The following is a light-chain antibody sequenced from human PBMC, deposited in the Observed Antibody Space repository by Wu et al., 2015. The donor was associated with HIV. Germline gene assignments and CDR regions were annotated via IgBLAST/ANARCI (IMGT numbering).Light chain of an antibody. J-gene: IGKJ5*01. CDR1: QSVSSH. Sequence: EIVLTQSPATLSLSPGERATLSCRASQSVSSHLAWYQQKPGQAPRLLIYAASDRATGNPARFSGSGSGTDFTLTISSLEPEDFAFYYCQQGNNWPLTFGQGTRLDIK. CDR3: QQGNNWPLT. CDR2: AAS. V-gene: IGKV3-11*01.